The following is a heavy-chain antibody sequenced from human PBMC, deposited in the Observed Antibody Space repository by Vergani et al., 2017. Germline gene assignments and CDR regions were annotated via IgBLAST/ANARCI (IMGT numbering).Heavy chain of an antibody. Sequence: QVQLVQSGAAVKKPGASVKVSCKASGYTFTSYYMHWVRQAPGQGLEWMGIINPSGGSTSYAQKFQGRVTMTRDTSTSTVYMERSSLRSEDTAVYYCARSASYGSGSYYISWFDPWGQGTLVTVSS. V-gene: IGHV1-46*03. CDR2: INPSGGST. D-gene: IGHD3-10*01. J-gene: IGHJ5*02. CDR1: GYTFTSYY. CDR3: ARSASYGSGSYYISWFDP.